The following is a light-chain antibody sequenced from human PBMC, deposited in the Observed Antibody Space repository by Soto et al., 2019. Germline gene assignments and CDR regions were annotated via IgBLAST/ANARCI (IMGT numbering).Light chain of an antibody. CDR2: GAS. V-gene: IGKV3-15*01. CDR3: QQYNNWWT. CDR1: QSVSSN. J-gene: IGKJ1*01. Sequence: EIVMTQSPATLSLSPGERATLSCRASQSVSSNLAWYQQKPGQAPRLLIYGASTRATGIPARFSGSGSGTEFTLTISSLQSEDFAVYYWQQYNNWWTFGQGTKVEI.